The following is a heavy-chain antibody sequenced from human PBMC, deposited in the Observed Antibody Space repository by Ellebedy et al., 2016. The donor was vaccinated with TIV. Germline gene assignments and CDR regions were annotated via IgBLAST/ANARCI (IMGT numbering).Heavy chain of an antibody. CDR2: IIPIFGTA. V-gene: IGHV1-69*06. CDR1: GGTFSSYA. CDR3: AKGRPYDYLPKAAFDY. J-gene: IGHJ4*02. Sequence: SVKVSCXASGGTFSSYAISWVRQAPGQGLEWMGGIIPIFGTANYAQKFQGRVTITADKSTSTAYMELSSLRSEDTAVYYCAKGRPYDYLPKAAFDYWGQGTLVTVSS. D-gene: IGHD3-16*01.